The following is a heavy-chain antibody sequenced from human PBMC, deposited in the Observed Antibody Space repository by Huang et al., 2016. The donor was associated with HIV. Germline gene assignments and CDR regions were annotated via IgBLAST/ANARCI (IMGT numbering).Heavy chain of an antibody. CDR1: GGSISSSSYY. CDR3: ARQGAIYYYYYGMDV. CDR2: IYYSGST. J-gene: IGHJ6*02. D-gene: IGHD1-26*01. Sequence: QLQLQESGPGLVKPSETLSLTCTVSGGSISSSSYYWGWIRQPPGKGLEWIGSIYYSGSTYYNPSLKSRVTISVDTSKNQFSLKLSSVTAADTAVYYCARQGAIYYYYYGMDVWGQGTTVTASS. V-gene: IGHV4-39*01.